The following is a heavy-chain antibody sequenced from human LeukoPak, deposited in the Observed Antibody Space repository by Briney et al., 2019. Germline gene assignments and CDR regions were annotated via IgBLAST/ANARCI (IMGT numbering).Heavy chain of an antibody. CDR1: GFTFNSYA. CDR3: AKQLVVAATSEFDY. J-gene: IGHJ4*02. D-gene: IGHD2-15*01. V-gene: IGHV3-23*01. Sequence: GGTLRLSCAASGFTFNSYAMNWVRQAPGKGLEWVSTISSSGNNTYYTDSVKGRFTISRDNSKNTLFLQMNSLRAEDTAVYYCAKQLVVAATSEFDYWGQGTLVTVSS. CDR2: ISSSGNNT.